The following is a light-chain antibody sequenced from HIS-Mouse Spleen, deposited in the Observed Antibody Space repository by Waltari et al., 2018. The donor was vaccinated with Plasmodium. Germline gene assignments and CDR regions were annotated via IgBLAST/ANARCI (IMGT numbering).Light chain of an antibody. CDR3: YSTDSSGNHRV. CDR1: ALPKKY. J-gene: IGLJ3*02. V-gene: IGLV3-10*01. CDR2: EDS. Sequence: SYELTQPPSVSVSPGQTARITCSGDALPKKYAYWYQQTSGQAPVVGIYEDSKRPSGIPGELSGSSSGKSATLTISGAQVEDEADYYCYSTDSSGNHRVFGGGTKLTVL.